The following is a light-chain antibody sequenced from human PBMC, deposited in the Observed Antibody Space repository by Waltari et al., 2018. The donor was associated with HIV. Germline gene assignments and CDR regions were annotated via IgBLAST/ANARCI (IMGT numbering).Light chain of an antibody. CDR1: QAISTF. V-gene: IGKV1-27*01. CDR3: QKYNSAPLIT. J-gene: IGKJ3*01. Sequence: DIQMTQSPTSLSASVGDRVTITCRASQAISTFLAWYQQKPGKVPKLLISAASTLRSGVPARFSGSGSGTDFTLTIHGLQPEDVATYYCQKYNSAPLITFGPGTKVDI. CDR2: AAS.